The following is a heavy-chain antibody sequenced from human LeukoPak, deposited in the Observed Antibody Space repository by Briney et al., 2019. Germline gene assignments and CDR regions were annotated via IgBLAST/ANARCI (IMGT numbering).Heavy chain of an antibody. Sequence: ASVKVSCKASGYTFTGYYMHWVRQAPGQGLEWMGRINPNSGGTNYAQKFQGWVTMTRDTSISTAYMELSRLRSDDTAVYYCATPTYYYDSSGYQHWGQGTLVTVSS. V-gene: IGHV1-2*04. CDR3: ATPTYYYDSSGYQH. CDR2: INPNSGGT. J-gene: IGHJ1*01. CDR1: GYTFTGYY. D-gene: IGHD3-22*01.